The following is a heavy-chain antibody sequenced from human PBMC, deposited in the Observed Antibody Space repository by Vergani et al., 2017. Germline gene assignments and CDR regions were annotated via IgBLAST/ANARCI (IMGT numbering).Heavy chain of an antibody. Sequence: QVQLQESGPGLVKPSETLSLTCTVSGGSIISSSYYWGWIRQPPGKGLEWIGSVYYSGSTYYNPSLKSRVTISVDTSKNQSSLKLSSVTAADTAVYYCARDFGEQLGRYYYYGMDVWGQGTTVTVSS. CDR1: GGSIISSSYY. CDR2: VYYSGST. J-gene: IGHJ6*02. CDR3: ARDFGEQLGRYYYYGMDV. V-gene: IGHV4-39*07. D-gene: IGHD6-6*01.